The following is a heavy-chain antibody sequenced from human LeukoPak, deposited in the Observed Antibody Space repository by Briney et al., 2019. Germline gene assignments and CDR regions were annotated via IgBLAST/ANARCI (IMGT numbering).Heavy chain of an antibody. V-gene: IGHV4-59*01. Sequence: SETLSLTCTVSGGSISRYYWSWIRQPPGKGLEWIGYIYYSGSTNYNPSLKSRVTISVDTSKNQFSLKLSSVTAADTAVYYCARELYCSGGSCYSFLDYWGQGTLVTVSS. D-gene: IGHD2-15*01. CDR2: IYYSGST. CDR3: ARELYCSGGSCYSFLDY. CDR1: GGSISRYY. J-gene: IGHJ4*02.